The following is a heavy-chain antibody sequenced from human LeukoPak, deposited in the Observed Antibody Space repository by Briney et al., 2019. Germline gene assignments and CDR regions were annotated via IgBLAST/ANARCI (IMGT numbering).Heavy chain of an antibody. CDR2: IKSKTDGGTT. CDR3: TTENGANLYYYYYYYMDV. J-gene: IGHJ6*03. D-gene: IGHD1-26*01. Sequence: GGSLRLSCAASGFTFSNAWMSWVRQAPGKGLEWVGRIKSKTDGGTTDYAAPVKGRFTISRDDSKNTLYLQMNSLKTEDTAVYYCTTENGANLYYYYYYYMDVWGKGTTVTVSS. CDR1: GFTFSNAW. V-gene: IGHV3-15*01.